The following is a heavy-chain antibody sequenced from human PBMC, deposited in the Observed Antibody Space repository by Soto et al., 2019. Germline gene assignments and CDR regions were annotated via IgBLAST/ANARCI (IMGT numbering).Heavy chain of an antibody. Sequence: QVQLVESGGGVVQPGRTLRLSCAASGFTFSSYAAHWVRQAPGKGLEWVALVSYDGSNKYYADSVKGRFIISRDNSKNTLYLQMNSLRADDPAVYYCASRRGFGTYYFDFWGQGTLVTVSS. D-gene: IGHD1-7*01. J-gene: IGHJ4*02. CDR3: ASRRGFGTYYFDF. V-gene: IGHV3-30-3*01. CDR2: VSYDGSNK. CDR1: GFTFSSYA.